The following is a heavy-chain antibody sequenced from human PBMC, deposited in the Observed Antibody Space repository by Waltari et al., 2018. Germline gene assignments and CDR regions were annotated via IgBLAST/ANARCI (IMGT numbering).Heavy chain of an antibody. V-gene: IGHV3-53*01. CDR1: GFTVSSNY. CDR3: ARYRDGYNREFDY. J-gene: IGHJ4*02. Sequence: EVQLVESGGGLIQPGGSLRLSCAASGFTVSSNYMSWVRQAPGKGLEWVSVIYSGGSTYYADSVKGRFTISRDNSKNTLYLQMNSLRAEDTAVYYCARYRDGYNREFDYWGQGTLVTVSS. D-gene: IGHD5-12*01. CDR2: IYSGGST.